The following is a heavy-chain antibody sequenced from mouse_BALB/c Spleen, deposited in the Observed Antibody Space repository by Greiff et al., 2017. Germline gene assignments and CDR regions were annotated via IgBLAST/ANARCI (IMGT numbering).Heavy chain of an antibody. V-gene: IGHV1-7*01. CDR1: GYTFTSYW. D-gene: IGHD2-10*02. Sequence: VQLQQSGAELAKPGASVKMSCKASGYTFTSYWMHWVKQRPGQGLEWIGYINPSTGYTEYNQKFKDKATLTADKSSSTAYMQLSSLTSEDSAVYYCARSLYGNPFDYWGQGTTLTVSS. CDR3: ARSLYGNPFDY. CDR2: INPSTGYT. J-gene: IGHJ2*01.